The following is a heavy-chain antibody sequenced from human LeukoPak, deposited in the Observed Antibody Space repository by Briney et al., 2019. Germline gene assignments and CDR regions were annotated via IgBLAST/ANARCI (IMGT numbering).Heavy chain of an antibody. D-gene: IGHD4-23*01. Sequence: GRSLRLSCAASGFSFNSYGMHWVRQAPGKGLEWVAVISYDGSNKYYTDSVEGRFTISRDNSKNTLFLQMNSLRGEDTAVYYCAKDRGTTVVIDYWGQGTLVTVSS. CDR1: GFSFNSYG. CDR2: ISYDGSNK. V-gene: IGHV3-30*18. J-gene: IGHJ4*02. CDR3: AKDRGTTVVIDY.